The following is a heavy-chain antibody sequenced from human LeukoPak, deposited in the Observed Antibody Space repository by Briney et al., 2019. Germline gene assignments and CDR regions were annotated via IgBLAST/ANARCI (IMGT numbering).Heavy chain of an antibody. J-gene: IGHJ4*02. CDR3: ARGGYYYDSSGYYYSPDY. CDR1: GFTFSSYW. CDR2: INSDGSST. Sequence: GGSLRLSCAASGFTFSSYWMYWVRHAPGKGLVWVSRINSDGSSTSYADSVEGRFTISRDNAKNTLYLQMNSLRAEDTAVYYCARGGYYYDSSGYYYSPDYWGQGTLVTVSS. V-gene: IGHV3-74*01. D-gene: IGHD3-22*01.